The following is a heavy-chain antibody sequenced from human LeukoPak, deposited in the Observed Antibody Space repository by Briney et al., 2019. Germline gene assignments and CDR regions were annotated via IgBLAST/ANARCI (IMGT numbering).Heavy chain of an antibody. D-gene: IGHD1-26*01. CDR1: GGSVSSGSYY. Sequence: PSETLSLTCTVSGGSVSSGSYYWSWIRQPPGKGLEWIGYIYYSGSTNYNPSLKSRVTISVDTSKNQFSLKLSSVTAADTAVYYCARVGATSDAFDIWGQGTMVTVSS. V-gene: IGHV4-61*01. CDR2: IYYSGST. J-gene: IGHJ3*02. CDR3: ARVGATSDAFDI.